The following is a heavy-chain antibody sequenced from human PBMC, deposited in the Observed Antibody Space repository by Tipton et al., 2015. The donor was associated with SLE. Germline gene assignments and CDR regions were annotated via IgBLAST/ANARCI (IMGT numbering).Heavy chain of an antibody. CDR1: GGSISGDH. V-gene: IGHV4-59*07. J-gene: IGHJ6*02. Sequence: TLSLTCTVSGGSISGDHWTWIRQPPGKGLEWIGYIYYTGATNYNPSLRSRVTISLDRSKNQSSLKLDSVTADDTAVYYCARSVVTYYYPGMEVWGQGTMVTVS. CDR3: ARSVVTYYYPGMEV. D-gene: IGHD4-23*01. CDR2: IYYTGAT.